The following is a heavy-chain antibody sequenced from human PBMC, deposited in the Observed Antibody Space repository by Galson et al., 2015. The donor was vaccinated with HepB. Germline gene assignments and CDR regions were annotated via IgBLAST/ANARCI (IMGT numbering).Heavy chain of an antibody. Sequence: PALVKPTQTLTLTCTLSGFSLSTSGMCVSWIRQPPGKALEWLARIDYDGNKFYSTSLKTRLTISKDTSKNQVVLTMTNMDPVDTATYYCARIVYSSGWFCDYWGQGALVTVSS. CDR2: IDYDGNK. D-gene: IGHD6-19*01. CDR3: ARIVYSSGWFCDY. CDR1: GFSLSTSGMC. J-gene: IGHJ4*02. V-gene: IGHV2-70*17.